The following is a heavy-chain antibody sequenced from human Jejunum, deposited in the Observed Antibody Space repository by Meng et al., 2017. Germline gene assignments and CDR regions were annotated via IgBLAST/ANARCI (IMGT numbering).Heavy chain of an antibody. J-gene: IGHJ4*02. V-gene: IGHV4-39*01. CDR3: ARQMDSEYDEGYFFDY. CDR2: AYYSGSS. Sequence: QLQLQESGPGLVKPSETLSLSCTVPGGFLSSGSPYWGWIRQSPGKGLEWIGTAYYSGSSYYNPSLRSRVIILVDTSKNQFSLRLSSVTAADTAVYYCARQMDSEYDEGYFFDYWGQGILVTVSS. D-gene: IGHD2-2*03. CDR1: GGFLSSGSPY.